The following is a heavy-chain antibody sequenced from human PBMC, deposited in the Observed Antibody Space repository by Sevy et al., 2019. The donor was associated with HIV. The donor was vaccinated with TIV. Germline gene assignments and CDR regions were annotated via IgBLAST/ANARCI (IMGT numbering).Heavy chain of an antibody. CDR2: ISNSGANT. Sequence: GGSLRLSCAASGFTFTNYGMHWVRQAPGKGLEWVSGISNSGANTYYADSVRGRFTVSRDNSKNTVYLQLNSLRAEDTAIRYCAKEWTLLSDWYGEFDYWGQGTLVTVSS. CDR3: AKEWTLLSDWYGEFDY. D-gene: IGHD6-19*01. V-gene: IGHV3-23*01. CDR1: GFTFTNYG. J-gene: IGHJ4*02.